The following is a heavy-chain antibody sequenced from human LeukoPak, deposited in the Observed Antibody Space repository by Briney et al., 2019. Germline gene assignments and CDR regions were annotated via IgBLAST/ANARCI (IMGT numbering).Heavy chain of an antibody. CDR2: IHYSGST. V-gene: IGHV4-39*01. J-gene: IGHJ4*02. CDR3: ARLGGYYDPPGY. D-gene: IGHD3-22*01. Sequence: SETLSLTCTVSGGSISSSTYYWGWIRQPPGKGLEWIGTIHYSGSTYYNPSLKSRVTISVDTSKNQFSLKLNSVTAADTAVYYCARLGGYYDPPGYWGQGTLVIVSS. CDR1: GGSISSSTYY.